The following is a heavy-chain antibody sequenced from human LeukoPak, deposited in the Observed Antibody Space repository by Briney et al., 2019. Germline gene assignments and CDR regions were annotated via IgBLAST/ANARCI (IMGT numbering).Heavy chain of an antibody. CDR2: ISNSGSTK. D-gene: IGHD4-17*01. Sequence: PGGSLRLSCAASGFTFSSYEMNWIRQAPGKGLEWISYISNSGSTKYYADSVKGRFTISRDNAKNSLYLQMNSLRAEDTAVYYCARDGVYGDYYSVNYYYYYMDVWGKGTTVTVSS. CDR3: ARDGVYGDYYSVNYYYYYMDV. CDR1: GFTFSSYE. V-gene: IGHV3-48*03. J-gene: IGHJ6*03.